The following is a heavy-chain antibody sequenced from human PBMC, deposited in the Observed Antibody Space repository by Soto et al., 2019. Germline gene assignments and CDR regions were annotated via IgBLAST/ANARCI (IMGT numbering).Heavy chain of an antibody. D-gene: IGHD2-2*01. J-gene: IGHJ6*03. CDR2: ISYDGSNK. V-gene: IGHV3-30*18. CDR3: AKELLFWDIVVVPADNYYMDV. CDR1: GFTFSSYG. Sequence: GGSLRLSCAASGFTFSSYGMHWVRQAPGKGLEWVAVISYDGSNKYYADSVKGRFTISRDNSKNTLYLQMNSLRAEDTAVYYCAKELLFWDIVVVPADNYYMDVWGKGTTVTVSS.